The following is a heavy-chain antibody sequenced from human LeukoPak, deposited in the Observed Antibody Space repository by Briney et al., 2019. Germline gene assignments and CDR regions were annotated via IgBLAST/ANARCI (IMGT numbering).Heavy chain of an antibody. Sequence: PGGSLRLSCAASGFIFSNYEMNWVRQAPGKGLEWIGYIYYSGSANYNPSLSNRVTISVDTSKNQFSLRLSSVTAADTAVYYCARNRTENNCFAPWAKGTLVTVSS. D-gene: IGHD2/OR15-2a*01. CDR2: IYYSGSA. CDR1: GFIFSNYE. V-gene: IGHV4-59*01. J-gene: IGHJ5*01. CDR3: ARNRTENNCFAP.